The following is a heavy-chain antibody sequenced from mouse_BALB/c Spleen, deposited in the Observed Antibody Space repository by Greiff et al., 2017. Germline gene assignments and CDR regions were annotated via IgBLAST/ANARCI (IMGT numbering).Heavy chain of an antibody. CDR1: GYTFTSYY. J-gene: IGHJ3*01. D-gene: IGHD1-1*01. CDR3: AREGDYYGSSYPSWFAY. Sequence: QVQLKESGPELVKPGASVRISCKASGYTFTSYYIHWVKQRPGQGLEWIGWIYPGNVNTKYNEKFKGKATLTADKSSSTAYMQLSSLTSEDSAVYFCAREGDYYGSSYPSWFAYWGQGTLVTVSA. V-gene: IGHV1S56*01. CDR2: IYPGNVNT.